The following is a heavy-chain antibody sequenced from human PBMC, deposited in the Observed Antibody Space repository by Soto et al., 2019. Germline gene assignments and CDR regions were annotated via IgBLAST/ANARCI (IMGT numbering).Heavy chain of an antibody. V-gene: IGHV1-69*06. J-gene: IGHJ4*02. CDR2: IIPIFGTA. Sequence: QVLLVQSGAEVKKPGSSVKVSCKASGGTFSTHAISWVRQAPGQGLEWMGGIIPIFGTANYAQKFQGRVTITADKSTSTAYMEVRGLRSEDTAVYYCARGWETVGTSTPFAYWGQGTLVTVSS. CDR3: ARGWETVGTSTPFAY. CDR1: GGTFSTHA. D-gene: IGHD2-15*01.